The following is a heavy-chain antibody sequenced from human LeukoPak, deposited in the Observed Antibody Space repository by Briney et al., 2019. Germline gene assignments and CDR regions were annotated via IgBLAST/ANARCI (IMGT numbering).Heavy chain of an antibody. Sequence: GGSLRLSCAASGFTFSSNWMHWVRQAPGKGLVWVSRINEDGSTTNYADSVKGRSTIFRDNAKNTLYLQMNSLRAEDTAVYYCVRDLGGRSGHWGQGTLVTISS. CDR1: GFTFSSNW. CDR3: VRDLGGRSGH. CDR2: INEDGSTT. J-gene: IGHJ4*02. D-gene: IGHD1-26*01. V-gene: IGHV3-74*01.